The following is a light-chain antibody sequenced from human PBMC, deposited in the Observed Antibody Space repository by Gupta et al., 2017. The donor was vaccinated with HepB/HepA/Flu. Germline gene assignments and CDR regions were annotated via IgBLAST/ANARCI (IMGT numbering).Light chain of an antibody. J-gene: IGKJ4*01. CDR1: QDISRY. CDR2: AAS. V-gene: IGKV1-9*01. CDR3: QQLQNSPLT. Sequence: DIQLTQSPSFLSASVEDRINFTCRASQDISRYLVWYQVKPGKPPKVLISAASTLQSGVPTRFSGRGSGTDFTLTISGLQPEDFATYYCQQLQNSPLTFGGGTKVEI.